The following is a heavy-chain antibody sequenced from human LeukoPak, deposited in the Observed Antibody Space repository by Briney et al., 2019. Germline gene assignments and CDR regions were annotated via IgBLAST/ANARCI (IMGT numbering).Heavy chain of an antibody. Sequence: ASVKVSCKASGYTFTGYYMHRVRQAPGQGLEWMGWINPNSGGTNYAQKFQGRVTMTRDTSISTAYMELSRLRSDDTAVYYCARDRVVATILYWFDPWGQGTLVTVSS. V-gene: IGHV1-2*02. CDR3: ARDRVVATILYWFDP. J-gene: IGHJ5*02. CDR2: INPNSGGT. D-gene: IGHD5-12*01. CDR1: GYTFTGYY.